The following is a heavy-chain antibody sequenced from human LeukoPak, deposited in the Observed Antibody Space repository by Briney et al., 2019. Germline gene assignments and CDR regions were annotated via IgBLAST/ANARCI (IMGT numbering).Heavy chain of an antibody. CDR3: ARERYSSGWYNY. J-gene: IGHJ4*02. Sequence: PGGSLRLSCAASGFTFSSYAMSWVRQAPGKGLEWVSAISGSGGSTYYADSVKGRFTISRDNAKNSLYLQMNSLRAEDTAVYYCARERYSSGWYNYWGQGTLVTVSS. CDR1: GFTFSSYA. CDR2: ISGSGGST. V-gene: IGHV3-23*01. D-gene: IGHD6-19*01.